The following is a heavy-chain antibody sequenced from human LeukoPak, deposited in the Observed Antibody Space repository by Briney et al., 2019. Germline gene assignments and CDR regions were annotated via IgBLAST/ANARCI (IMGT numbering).Heavy chain of an antibody. CDR1: GGSISSSSYY. D-gene: IGHD6-19*01. J-gene: IGHJ4*02. V-gene: IGHV4-39*01. Sequence: SETLSLTCTVSGGSISSSSYYWGWIRQPPGKGLEWIGSINYSGSTYYNPSPKSRVTISVDTSKNQFSLKLSTVTAADTAVYYCAIHGIAVAVDYWGQGTLVTVSS. CDR2: INYSGST. CDR3: AIHGIAVAVDY.